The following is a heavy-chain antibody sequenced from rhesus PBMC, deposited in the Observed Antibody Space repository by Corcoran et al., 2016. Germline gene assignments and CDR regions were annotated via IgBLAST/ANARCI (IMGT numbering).Heavy chain of an antibody. Sequence: QVQLQESGPGLVKPSETLSLTCAVSGGSISSNYWSWIRQPPGKGLEWIGYIYGSSGSTSYNPSLKSRVTISTDTSKNQFSLKLSSVTAADTAVYYCARRRGCPNSGLDYWGQGVLVTVSS. V-gene: IGHV4-160*01. J-gene: IGHJ4*01. D-gene: IGHD1-44*01. CDR3: ARRRGCPNSGLDY. CDR2: IYGSSGST. CDR1: GGSISSNY.